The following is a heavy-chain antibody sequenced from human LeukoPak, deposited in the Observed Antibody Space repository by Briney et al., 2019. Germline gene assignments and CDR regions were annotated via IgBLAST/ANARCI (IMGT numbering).Heavy chain of an antibody. CDR2: ISGSGGST. Sequence: GGSLRLSCAASGFTFSDYYMSWVRQAPGKGLEWVSAISGSGGSTYYADSVKGRFTISRDNSKNTLYLQMNSLRAEDTGVYYCANPKGGWDAFDIWGQGTMVTVSS. J-gene: IGHJ3*02. CDR1: GFTFSDYY. CDR3: ANPKGGWDAFDI. D-gene: IGHD6-19*01. V-gene: IGHV3-23*01.